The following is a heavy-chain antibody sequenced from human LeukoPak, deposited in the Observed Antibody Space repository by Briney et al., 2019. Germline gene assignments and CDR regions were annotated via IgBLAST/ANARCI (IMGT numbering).Heavy chain of an antibody. CDR2: IDPNSGGT. CDR1: GYTFTGKF. D-gene: IGHD3/OR15-3a*01. Sequence: ASVKVSCKASGYTFTGKFIHWVRQAPGRGLEWMGWIDPNSGGTDYAQKFQGRVTMTRDTSIATAYMDLSRLISDDTAVYYCARDREGLVYFDFWGQGTLVTVSS. CDR3: ARDREGLVYFDF. J-gene: IGHJ4*02. V-gene: IGHV1-2*02.